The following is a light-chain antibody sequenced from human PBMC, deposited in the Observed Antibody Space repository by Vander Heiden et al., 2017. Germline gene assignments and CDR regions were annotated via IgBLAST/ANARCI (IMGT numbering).Light chain of an antibody. Sequence: ELTPPPPLPVPTRQTASNLCSASKLGDKSVAWYQQRPGQSPVLVMSQNKKRPSGIPERFYGSNSGNTATLTISGTQAMDEADYYCQAWDSSTAVFGGGTRVTVL. CDR3: QAWDSSTAV. CDR2: QNK. J-gene: IGLJ2*01. V-gene: IGLV3-1*01. CDR1: KLGDKS.